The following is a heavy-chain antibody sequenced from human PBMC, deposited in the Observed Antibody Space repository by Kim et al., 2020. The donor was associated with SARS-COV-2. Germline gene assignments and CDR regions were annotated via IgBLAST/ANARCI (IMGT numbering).Heavy chain of an antibody. Sequence: SGSTIYYADSVKGRFTISRDNAKNSLYLQMNSLRAEDTAVYYCARRISRVWGQGTLVTVSS. CDR3: ARRISRV. V-gene: IGHV3-48*03. J-gene: IGHJ4*02. CDR2: SGSTI.